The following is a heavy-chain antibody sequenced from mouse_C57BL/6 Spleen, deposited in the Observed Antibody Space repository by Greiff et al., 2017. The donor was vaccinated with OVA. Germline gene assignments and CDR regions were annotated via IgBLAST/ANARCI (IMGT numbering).Heavy chain of an antibody. CDR1: GYTFTDYY. Sequence: EVQLQQSGPELVKPGASVKISCKASGYTFTDYYMNWVKQSHGKSLEWIGDINPNNGGTSYNQKFKGKATLTVDKSSSTAYMELRSLTSEDSAVYYCARTLLPRYRGFAYWGQGTLVTVSA. V-gene: IGHV1-26*01. J-gene: IGHJ3*01. CDR2: INPNNGGT. CDR3: ARTLLPRYRGFAY. D-gene: IGHD1-1*01.